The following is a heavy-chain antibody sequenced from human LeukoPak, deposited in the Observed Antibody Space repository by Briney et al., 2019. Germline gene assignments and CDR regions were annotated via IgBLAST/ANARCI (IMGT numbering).Heavy chain of an antibody. CDR1: GFTFDDYA. CDR2: ISWNSGSI. J-gene: IGHJ6*03. Sequence: PGGSLRLSCAASGFTFDDYAMHWVRQAPGKGLEWVSGISWNSGSIDYADSVKGRFTISRDNSKNTLYLQMNSLRAEDTAVYYCAKPLSSNPGYSSSWYSDYYYYMDVWGKGTTVTVSS. V-gene: IGHV3-9*01. CDR3: AKPLSSNPGYSSSWYSDYYYYMDV. D-gene: IGHD6-13*01.